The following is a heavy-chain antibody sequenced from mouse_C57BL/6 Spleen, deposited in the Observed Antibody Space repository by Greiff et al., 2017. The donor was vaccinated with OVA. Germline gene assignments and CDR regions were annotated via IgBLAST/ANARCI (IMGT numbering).Heavy chain of an antibody. Sequence: EVMLVESGGGLVKPGGSLKLSCAASGFTFSSYAMSWVRQTPEKRLEWVATISDGGSYTYYPAYVKGRFTISRDNAKNNLYLQMSHLKSEDTAMYYCESEERTGTGFYYWGKGTTLTVSS. CDR3: ESEERTGTGFYY. CDR1: GFTFSSYA. V-gene: IGHV5-4*03. CDR2: ISDGGSYT. D-gene: IGHD4-1*01. J-gene: IGHJ2*01.